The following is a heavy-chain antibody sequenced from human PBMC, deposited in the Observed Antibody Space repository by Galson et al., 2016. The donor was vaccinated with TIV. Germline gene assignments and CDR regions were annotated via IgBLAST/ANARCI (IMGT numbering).Heavy chain of an antibody. Sequence: SVKVSCKASGDTFSSLSIIWVRQAPGQGLEWMGRIIPLLERSNYAQKVQGRVTMTTDTSTSTAYMELRSLTSDDTAVYYCARDRSNLLQGSSLDSWGQGTLITVSS. CDR1: GDTFSSLS. V-gene: IGHV1-69*08. CDR3: ARDRSNLLQGSSLDS. CDR2: IIPLLERS. D-gene: IGHD3-10*01. J-gene: IGHJ4*02.